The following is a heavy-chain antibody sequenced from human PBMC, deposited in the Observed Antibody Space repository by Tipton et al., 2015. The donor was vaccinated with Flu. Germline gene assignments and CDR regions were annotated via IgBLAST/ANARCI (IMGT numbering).Heavy chain of an antibody. CDR1: GGSISSGTYY. Sequence: TLSLTCTVSGGSISSGTYYWNWIRQPAGKGLEWIGRIHISGHTNHNPPLKSRVTISVDTSKNQFSLNLTSVAAADTAVYYCARGGYYDFWSGSSSLDVWGQGTTVTVSS. CDR3: ARGGYYDFWSGSSSLDV. V-gene: IGHV4-61*02. D-gene: IGHD3-3*01. CDR2: IHISGHT. J-gene: IGHJ6*02.